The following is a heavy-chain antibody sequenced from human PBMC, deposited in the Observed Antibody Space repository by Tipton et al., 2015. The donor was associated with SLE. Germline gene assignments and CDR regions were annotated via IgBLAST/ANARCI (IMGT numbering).Heavy chain of an antibody. CDR3: ARDARL. V-gene: IGHV3-53*01. CDR2: IYSGGST. J-gene: IGHJ3*01. CDR1: GFTVSSNY. Sequence: SLRLSCAASGFTVSSNYMSWVRQAPGKGLEWVSVIYSGGSTYYADSVKGRFTISVDTSKNQFSLKLSSVTAADTAVYYCARDARLWGQGTMVTVSS.